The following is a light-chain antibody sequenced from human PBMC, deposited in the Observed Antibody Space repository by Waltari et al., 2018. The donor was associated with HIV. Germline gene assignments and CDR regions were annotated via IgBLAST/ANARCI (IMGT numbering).Light chain of an antibody. J-gene: IGKJ1*01. CDR2: AAS. V-gene: IGKV3-20*01. Sequence: EEATLSCRASQTISTTYVAWYQQKLGQPPRLLIYAASTRAAGVPDRFSGSGSGTDFTLTISGLEPEDCAVYYCQQYIGSPRTFGQGTKVELK. CDR1: QTISTTY. CDR3: QQYIGSPRT.